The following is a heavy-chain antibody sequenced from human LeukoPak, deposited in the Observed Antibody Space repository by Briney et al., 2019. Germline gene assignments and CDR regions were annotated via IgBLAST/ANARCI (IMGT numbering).Heavy chain of an antibody. CDR3: AREVVDYYGSGSYNWFDP. D-gene: IGHD3-10*01. V-gene: IGHV4-61*01. CDR2: IYYSGST. CDR1: GGSVSSGSYY. Sequence: PSETLSLTCTVSGGSVSSGSYYWRWIRQPPGKGLEWIGYIYYSGSTNYNPSLKSRVTISVDTSKNQFSLKLSSVTAADTAVYYCAREVVDYYGSGSYNWFDPWGQGTLVTVSS. J-gene: IGHJ5*02.